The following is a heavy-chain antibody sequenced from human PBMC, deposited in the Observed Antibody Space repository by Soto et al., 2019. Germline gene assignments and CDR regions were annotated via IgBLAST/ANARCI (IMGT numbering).Heavy chain of an antibody. CDR3: ARLPQGSLVTA. J-gene: IGHJ4*02. D-gene: IGHD2-21*02. V-gene: IGHV3-48*02. Sequence: GGSLRLSSVASGFRFSDHSMTWFGQSRRTRMEWIAYISSSTDNNSYAASARGRFTVSRDNAKTALFLEMTSMRDDAPATYYCARLPQGSLVTAWGQGTRVTVSS. CDR1: GFRFSDHS. CDR2: ISSSTDNN.